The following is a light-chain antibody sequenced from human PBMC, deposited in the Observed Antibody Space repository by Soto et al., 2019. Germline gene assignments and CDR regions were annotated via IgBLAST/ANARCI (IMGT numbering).Light chain of an antibody. CDR2: GAS. CDR3: ERYSTVAAIP. CDR1: QSVSSN. J-gene: IGKJ5*01. V-gene: IGKV3-15*01. Sequence: PGALQETPRERATVSGRASQSVSSNLAWYQQKPGQAPRLLIYGASTRATGIPARFSGSGSGTELTLTFSRLQSEDFAVYYCERYSTVAAIPFRQGTRLEIK.